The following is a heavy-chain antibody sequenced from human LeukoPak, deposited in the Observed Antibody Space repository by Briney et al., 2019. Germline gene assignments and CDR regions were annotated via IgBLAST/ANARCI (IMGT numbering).Heavy chain of an antibody. CDR3: ARVFYVRSSGWYGLGY. Sequence: GASVKVSCKASGYTFTGYYMHWVRQAPGQGLEWMGWINPDSGGTNYAQKFQGRVTMTRDTSISTAYMELSRLRSDDTAVYYCARVFYVRSSGWYGLGYWGQGTLVTVSS. J-gene: IGHJ4*02. D-gene: IGHD6-19*01. V-gene: IGHV1-2*02. CDR2: INPDSGGT. CDR1: GYTFTGYY.